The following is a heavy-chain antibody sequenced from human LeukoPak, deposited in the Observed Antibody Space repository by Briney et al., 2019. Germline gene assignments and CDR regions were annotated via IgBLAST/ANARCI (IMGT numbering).Heavy chain of an antibody. CDR1: GFTFSDYY. Sequence: GGSLRLSCAASGFTFSDYYMSWIRQAPGKGLEWVAVIWSDGSNKYYADSVKGRFTIYRDNSKNTLYLQMDSLRAEDTAVYYCARRGSGTYSVDQWGQGTLVTVSS. CDR2: IWSDGSNK. J-gene: IGHJ4*02. CDR3: ARRGSGTYSVDQ. D-gene: IGHD3-10*01. V-gene: IGHV3-33*08.